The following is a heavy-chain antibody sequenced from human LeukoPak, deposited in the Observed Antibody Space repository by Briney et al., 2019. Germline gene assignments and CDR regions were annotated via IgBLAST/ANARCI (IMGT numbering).Heavy chain of an antibody. CDR3: ARDRWQNHKYQSIPSDFEDY. J-gene: IGHJ4*02. CDR2: ISSSSSYI. Sequence: GGSLRLSCAASGFTFSSYSMKWVRQAPGKGLEWVSCISSSSSYIYYADSVKGRFTVSRDNAKNSLYLQMNSLRAEDTAVYYCARDRWQNHKYQSIPSDFEDYWGQGTLVTVSS. CDR1: GFTFSSYS. D-gene: IGHD1-14*01. V-gene: IGHV3-21*01.